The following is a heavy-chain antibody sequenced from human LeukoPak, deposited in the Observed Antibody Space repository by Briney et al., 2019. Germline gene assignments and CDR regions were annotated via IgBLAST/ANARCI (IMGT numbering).Heavy chain of an antibody. CDR1: GGSISSSNW. Sequence: SETLSLTCAVPGGSISSSNWWSWVRQPPGKGLEWIGEIYHSGSTNYNPSLKSRVTISVDKSKNQFSLKLSSVTAADTAVYYCVRDPSCSSTSCSDYWGQGTLVTVSS. V-gene: IGHV4-4*02. CDR2: IYHSGST. J-gene: IGHJ4*02. D-gene: IGHD2-2*01. CDR3: VRDPSCSSTSCSDY.